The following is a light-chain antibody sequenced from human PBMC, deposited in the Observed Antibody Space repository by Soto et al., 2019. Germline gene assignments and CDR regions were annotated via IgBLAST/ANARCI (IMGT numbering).Light chain of an antibody. V-gene: IGKV1-16*02. CDR1: QGINNF. J-gene: IGKJ4*01. Sequence: DIQMNHSPSSLSASVGDTVTITCRASQGINNFLAWFQQKPGKAPKSLIYGASTLQSGVPSNFSGSGSDTDFTLTISSLQPEDSATYFCQQYHTFPVTFGGGTKVEIK. CDR2: GAS. CDR3: QQYHTFPVT.